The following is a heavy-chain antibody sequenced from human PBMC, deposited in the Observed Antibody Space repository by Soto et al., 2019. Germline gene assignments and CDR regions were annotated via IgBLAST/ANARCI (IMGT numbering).Heavy chain of an antibody. Sequence: GGSLRLSCAASGFTFSSYSMNWVRQAPGKGLEWVSSISSSSSYIYYADSVKGRFTISRDNAKNSLYLQMNSLRAEDTAVYYCARDRLLEWLLYAHPLDYWGQGTLVTVSS. CDR3: ARDRLLEWLLYAHPLDY. CDR1: GFTFSSYS. D-gene: IGHD3-3*01. J-gene: IGHJ4*02. V-gene: IGHV3-21*01. CDR2: ISSSSSYI.